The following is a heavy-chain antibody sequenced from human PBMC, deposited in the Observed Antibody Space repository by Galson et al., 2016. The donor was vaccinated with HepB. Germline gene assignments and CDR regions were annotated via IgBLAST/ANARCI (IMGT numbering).Heavy chain of an antibody. CDR2: ISYDGSNK. CDR1: GFTFSSLG. J-gene: IGHJ6*02. Sequence: SLRLSCAASGFTFSSLGLHWVRQAPGKGLEWVALISYDGSNKYYAESVQGRFTISRDSSKNTLSLQMNSLRGEDTAVYYCARDPVPGRYGLDVWGQGTAVTVS. CDR3: ARDPVPGRYGLDV. D-gene: IGHD1-1*01. V-gene: IGHV3-30*04.